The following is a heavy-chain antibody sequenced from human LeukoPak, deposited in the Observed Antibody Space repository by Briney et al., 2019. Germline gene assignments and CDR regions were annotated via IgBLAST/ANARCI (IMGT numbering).Heavy chain of an antibody. CDR3: ARAQQGPLDY. CDR2: ITGSGTNT. J-gene: IGHJ4*02. V-gene: IGHV3-21*06. CDR1: GFTFSNYG. Sequence: GGSLRLSCAASGFTFSNYGMSWVRQAPGRGLEWVSTITGSGTNTDYADSVKGRFTISRDNAKNSLYLQMNSLRAEDTAVYYCARAQQGPLDYWGQGTLVTVSS.